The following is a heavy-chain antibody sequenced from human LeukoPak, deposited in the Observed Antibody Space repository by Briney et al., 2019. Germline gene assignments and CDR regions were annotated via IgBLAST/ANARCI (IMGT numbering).Heavy chain of an antibody. CDR1: GYTLTELS. J-gene: IGHJ4*02. V-gene: IGHV1-24*01. CDR3: ASYPRYSSSPPFDY. D-gene: IGHD6-6*01. Sequence: ASVKVSCKVSGYTLTELSMHWVRQAPGKGLEWMGGFDPEDGETIYAQKFQGRATMTEDTSTDTAYMELSRLKSDDTAVYYCASYPRYSSSPPFDYWGQGTLVSVSS. CDR2: FDPEDGET.